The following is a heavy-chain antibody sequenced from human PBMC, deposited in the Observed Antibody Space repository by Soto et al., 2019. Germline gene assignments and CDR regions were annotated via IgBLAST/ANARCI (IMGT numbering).Heavy chain of an antibody. Sequence: QVQLQESGPGLVKPSETLSLTCTVSGGSVSSGDHYWDWIRQHPGKGLEWIGYIYYSGSTYYNPSLKSRITISIDTSKNQFSLKLRSVTAADTAVYYCARGRLNTNAHPTIDFWGQGTPVTVSS. V-gene: IGHV4-31*03. CDR1: GGSVSSGDHY. CDR3: ARGRLNTNAHPTIDF. CDR2: IYYSGST. J-gene: IGHJ4*02.